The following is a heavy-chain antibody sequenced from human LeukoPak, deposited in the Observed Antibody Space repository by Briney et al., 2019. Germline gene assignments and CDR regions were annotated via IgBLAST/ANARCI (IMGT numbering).Heavy chain of an antibody. CDR1: GYTFTGYY. V-gene: IGHV1-2*02. D-gene: IGHD6-19*01. Sequence: GASVKVSCKASGYTFTGYYMHWVRQAPGQGLEWMGWINPNSGGTNYAQKFQGRVTMTRDTSISTAYMELSRLRSDDTAVYYCARGRSTQQWPKNNWFDPWGQGTLVTVSA. CDR2: INPNSGGT. J-gene: IGHJ5*02. CDR3: ARGRSTQQWPKNNWFDP.